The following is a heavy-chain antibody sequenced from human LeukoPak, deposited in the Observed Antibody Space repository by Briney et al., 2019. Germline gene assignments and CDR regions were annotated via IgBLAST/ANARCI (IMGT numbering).Heavy chain of an antibody. Sequence: SETLSLTCTVSGGPISSYYWSWIRQPPGKGLEWIGYIYYSGSTNYNPSLKSRVTISVDTSKNQFSLKLSSVTAADTAVYYCARAPLNGMDVWGQGTTVTVSS. V-gene: IGHV4-59*01. CDR1: GGPISSYY. J-gene: IGHJ6*02. CDR2: IYYSGST. CDR3: ARAPLNGMDV.